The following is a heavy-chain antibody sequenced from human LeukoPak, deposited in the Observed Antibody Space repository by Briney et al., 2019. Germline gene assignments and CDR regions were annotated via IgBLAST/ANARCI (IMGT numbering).Heavy chain of an antibody. J-gene: IGHJ4*02. CDR3: ARSGYSSSAFDY. CDR2: INPSGGST. V-gene: IGHV1-46*01. D-gene: IGHD6-6*01. CDR1: GYTFTSYY. Sequence: ASVKVSCKASGYTFTSYYMHWVRQAPGQGLEWMGIINPSGGSTNYAQKFQGRVTITADKSTSTAYMELSSLRSEDTAVYYCARSGYSSSAFDYWGQGTLVTVSS.